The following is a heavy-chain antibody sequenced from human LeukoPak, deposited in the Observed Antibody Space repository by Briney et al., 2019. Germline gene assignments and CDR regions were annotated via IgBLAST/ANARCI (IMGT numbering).Heavy chain of an antibody. V-gene: IGHV3-23*03. D-gene: IGHD2/OR15-2a*01. CDR3: AKGKGGTSFNYCFDY. CDR2: IHNDAATT. Sequence: GGSLRLSCAASGFGFGAYAMIWVRQAPGKGLEWVSLIHNDAATTYYADSVRGRFTVSRDNSKNTLYLEMNSLRAEDTAVYYCAKGKGGTSFNYCFDYWGQGTPVSVSS. CDR1: GFGFGAYA. J-gene: IGHJ4*02.